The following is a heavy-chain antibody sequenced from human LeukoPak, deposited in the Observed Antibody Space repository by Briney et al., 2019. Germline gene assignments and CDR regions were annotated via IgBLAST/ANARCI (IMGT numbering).Heavy chain of an antibody. CDR1: GGSFSGYY. D-gene: IGHD5-12*01. J-gene: IGHJ4*03. V-gene: IGHV4-34*01. CDR2: INHSGST. CDR3: ARGSRGYSGYAVGKLDY. Sequence: SETLSLTCAVYGGSFSGYYWSWIRQPPGKGLEWIGEINHSGSTNYNPSLKSRVTISVDTSKNQFSLKLSSVTAADTAVYYCARGSRGYSGYAVGKLDYWGQGTTVTVSS.